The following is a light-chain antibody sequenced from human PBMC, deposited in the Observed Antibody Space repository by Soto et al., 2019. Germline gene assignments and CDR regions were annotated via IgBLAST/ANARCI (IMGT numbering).Light chain of an antibody. V-gene: IGLV2-8*01. CDR2: EVS. Sequence: QSALTQPPSASGSPGQSVTISCTGTSSDVGGYNNVSWYQQHPGKAPKLMIYEVSKRPSGVPDRFSGSKSDNTASLTVSGLQAEDEADYYCSSYAGSNNLIFGGGTKLTVL. CDR1: SSDVGGYNN. J-gene: IGLJ2*01. CDR3: SSYAGSNNLI.